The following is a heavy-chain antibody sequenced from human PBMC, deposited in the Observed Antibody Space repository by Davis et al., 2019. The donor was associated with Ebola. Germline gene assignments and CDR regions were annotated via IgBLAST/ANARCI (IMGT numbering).Heavy chain of an antibody. V-gene: IGHV3-11*01. Sequence: GGSLRLSCAASGFTFSDYYMSWIRQAPGKGLEWVSYISSSGSTIYYADSVKGRFTISRDNAKNSLYLQMNSLRAEDTAVYYCARELVVVIATSDYYYYGMDVWGQGTTVTVSS. J-gene: IGHJ6*02. D-gene: IGHD2-21*01. CDR2: ISSSGSTI. CDR3: ARELVVVIATSDYYYYGMDV. CDR1: GFTFSDYY.